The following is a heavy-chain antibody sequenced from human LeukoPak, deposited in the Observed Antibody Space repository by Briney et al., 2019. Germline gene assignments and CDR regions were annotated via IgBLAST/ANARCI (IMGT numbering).Heavy chain of an antibody. J-gene: IGHJ4*02. CDR2: IYHSGNT. CDR1: GGSISSSNW. Sequence: PSGTLYLTCAVSGGSISSSNWWSWVRQTPGKGLEWIGEIYHSGNTNYNPSLKSRVTISIDNSNVQFSLKLSSVTAADTAIYYCARRLSGWTRGFDYWGRGTPVTVSS. CDR3: ARRLSGWTRGFDY. D-gene: IGHD6-19*01. V-gene: IGHV4-4*02.